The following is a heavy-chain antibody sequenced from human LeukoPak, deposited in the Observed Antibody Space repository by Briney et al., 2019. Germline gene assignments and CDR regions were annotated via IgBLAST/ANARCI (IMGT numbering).Heavy chain of an antibody. CDR1: GGSFSGYY. CDR2: INHSRST. D-gene: IGHD3-22*01. J-gene: IGHJ4*02. CDR3: ARHVKGYYDSSGYFDY. V-gene: IGHV4-34*01. Sequence: SETLSLTCAVYGGSFSGYYWSWIRQPPGKGLEWIGEINHSRSTNYNPSLKSRVTISVDTSKNQFSLKLSSVTAADTAVYYCARHVKGYYDSSGYFDYWGQGTLVTVSS.